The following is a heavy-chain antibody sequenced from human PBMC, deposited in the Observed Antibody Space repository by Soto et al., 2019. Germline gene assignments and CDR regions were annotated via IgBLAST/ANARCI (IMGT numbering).Heavy chain of an antibody. CDR2: FRTGADDGTT. D-gene: IGHD3-3*01. CDR3: ARGSPQFWQLFDN. CDR1: GFTFSSYS. J-gene: IGHJ4*02. Sequence: PGGSLRLSCAASGFTFSSYSMSWVRQAPGKGLEWVSGFRTGADDGTTYYADSVKGRFTISRDNDKNSLSLQMDSLRADDTGVYYCARGSPQFWQLFDNWGQGALVTVSS. V-gene: IGHV3-23*01.